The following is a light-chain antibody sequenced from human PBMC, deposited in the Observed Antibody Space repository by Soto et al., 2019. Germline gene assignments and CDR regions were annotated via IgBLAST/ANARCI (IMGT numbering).Light chain of an antibody. CDR3: QQRSNWPPT. CDR1: QSVSSY. Sequence: EIVFTQSPSTLSVSPGERATLSCRASQSVSSYLAWYQQKPGQAPRLLLYDASNRATGIPARFSGSGSGTDFTLTISSLEPEDFAVYYCQQRSNWPPTFGQGTRLEIK. CDR2: DAS. J-gene: IGKJ5*01. V-gene: IGKV3-11*01.